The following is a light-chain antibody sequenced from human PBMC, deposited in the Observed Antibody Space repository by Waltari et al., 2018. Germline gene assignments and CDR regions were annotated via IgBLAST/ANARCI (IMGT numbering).Light chain of an antibody. Sequence: QSALSQPASVSGSPGQSPTIPCPGPTPHLGRFNLVAWYPHHPNTAPKLIFYEATKRPSGISHRFSGAKSGATASLRISGLQADDEADYYCCSYTGSSTSYGCGGGTKVTVL. CDR2: EAT. CDR3: CSYTGSSTSYG. J-gene: IGLJ1*01. V-gene: IGLV2-23*01. CDR1: TPHLGRFNL.